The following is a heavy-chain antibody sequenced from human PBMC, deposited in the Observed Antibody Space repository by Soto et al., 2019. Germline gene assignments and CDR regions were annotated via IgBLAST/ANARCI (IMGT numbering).Heavy chain of an antibody. V-gene: IGHV4-59*01. CDR2: LHYRGNS. D-gene: IGHD6-19*01. Sequence: PSETLSLTCTVSGGAITGYFWSWIRQTPEKGLEWIGSLHYRGNSNYNPSLKSRVTISIDTSKSQFSLKMGSVTAADAAVYYCARVHSSGWYYFDYWGQGTLVTVS. CDR3: ARVHSSGWYYFDY. CDR1: GGAITGYF. J-gene: IGHJ4*02.